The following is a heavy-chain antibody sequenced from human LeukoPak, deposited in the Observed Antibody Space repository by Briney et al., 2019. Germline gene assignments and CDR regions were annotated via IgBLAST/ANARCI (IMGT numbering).Heavy chain of an antibody. Sequence: ASVKVSCKASGYIFTDYYIHWVRQAPGQRLEWMGRINSKSGGTEDAQDFQGRVTMTRDTSISTVYMELSRLRSDDTAVYYCARDLASTSNWEFDYWGQGTPVTVSP. CDR2: INSKSGGT. J-gene: IGHJ4*02. D-gene: IGHD7-27*01. V-gene: IGHV1-2*06. CDR3: ARDLASTSNWEFDY. CDR1: GYIFTDYY.